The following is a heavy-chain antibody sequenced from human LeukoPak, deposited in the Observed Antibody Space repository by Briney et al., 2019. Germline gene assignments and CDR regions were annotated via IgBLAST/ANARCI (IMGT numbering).Heavy chain of an antibody. Sequence: SETLSLTCTVSGGSISSSSYYWGWIRQPPGKGLEWIGSIYYSGSTYYNPSLKSRVTISVDTSKNQFSLKLSSVTAADTAVYYCARFKYYYDISDAFDIWGQGTMVTVSS. CDR2: IYYSGST. CDR3: ARFKYYYDISDAFDI. J-gene: IGHJ3*02. CDR1: GGSISSSSYY. V-gene: IGHV4-39*01. D-gene: IGHD3-22*01.